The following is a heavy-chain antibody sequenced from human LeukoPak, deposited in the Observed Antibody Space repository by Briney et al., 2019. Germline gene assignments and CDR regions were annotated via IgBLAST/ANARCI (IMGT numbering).Heavy chain of an antibody. CDR1: GFTVSSNY. D-gene: IGHD2-2*01. J-gene: IGHJ4*02. V-gene: IGHV3-53*05. Sequence: GGSLRLSCAASGFTVSSNYMSWVRQAPGKGLEWVSVIYSGSSTYYADSVKGRFTISRDNSKNTLYLQMSSLRSEDTAVYYCARGRKYQLLRATGSSYYFDYWGQGTLVTVSS. CDR3: ARGRKYQLLRATGSSYYFDY. CDR2: IYSGSST.